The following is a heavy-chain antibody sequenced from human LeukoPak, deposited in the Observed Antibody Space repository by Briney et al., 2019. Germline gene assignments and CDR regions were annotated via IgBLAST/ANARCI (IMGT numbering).Heavy chain of an antibody. CDR2: ISYDGSNK. CDR1: GFTFSSYA. CDR3: ARDRYYYDSSGYSLFDY. V-gene: IGHV3-30*14. Sequence: PGRSLRLSCAASGFTFSSYAMHWVRQAPGKGLEWVAVISYDGSNKYYADSVKGRFTISRDNSKNTLYLQMNSLRAEDTAVYYCARDRYYYDSSGYSLFDYWGQGTLVTVSS. J-gene: IGHJ4*02. D-gene: IGHD3-22*01.